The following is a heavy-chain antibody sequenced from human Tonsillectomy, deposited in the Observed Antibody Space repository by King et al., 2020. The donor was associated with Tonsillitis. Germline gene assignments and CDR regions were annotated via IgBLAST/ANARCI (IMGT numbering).Heavy chain of an antibody. CDR3: ARVAVVTAVDY. CDR1: GGSISSGGYS. D-gene: IGHD2-21*02. J-gene: IGHJ4*02. V-gene: IGHV4-30-2*01. CDR2: IYHSGST. Sequence: QLQKSGSGLVKPSQTLSLTCAVSGGSISSGGYSWSWIRQPPGKGLEWIGYIYHSGSTYYNPSLKSRVTISVDRSKNQFSLKLSSMTAADTAVYYCARVAVVTAVDYWGQGTLVTVSS.